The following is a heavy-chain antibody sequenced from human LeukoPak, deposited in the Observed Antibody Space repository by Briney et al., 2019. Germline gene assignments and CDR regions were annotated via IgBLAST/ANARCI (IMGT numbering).Heavy chain of an antibody. CDR3: ARNLRDIVVIPPAAGFDP. D-gene: IGHD2-2*01. J-gene: IGHJ5*02. V-gene: IGHV4-59*12. CDR2: IYYSGST. CDR1: GGSISSYY. Sequence: SETLSLTCTVSGGSISSYYWSWIRQPPGKGLEWIGYIYYSGSTNYNPSLKSRVTISVDTSKNQFSLKLSSVTAADTAVYYCARNLRDIVVIPPAAGFDPWGQGTLVTVSS.